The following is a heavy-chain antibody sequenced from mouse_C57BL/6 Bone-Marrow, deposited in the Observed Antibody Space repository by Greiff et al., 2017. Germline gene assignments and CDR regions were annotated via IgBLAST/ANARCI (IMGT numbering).Heavy chain of an antibody. J-gene: IGHJ3*01. D-gene: IGHD3-2*02. V-gene: IGHV14-4*01. Sequence: EVQLKESGAELVRPGASVKLSCTASGFNIKDDYMHWVKQRPEQGLEWIGWIDPENGDTEYASKFQGKATITADTSSNTAYLQLSSLTSEDTAVYYCTASRQLRLGAYWGQGTLVTVSA. CDR1: GFNIKDDY. CDR2: IDPENGDT. CDR3: TASRQLRLGAY.